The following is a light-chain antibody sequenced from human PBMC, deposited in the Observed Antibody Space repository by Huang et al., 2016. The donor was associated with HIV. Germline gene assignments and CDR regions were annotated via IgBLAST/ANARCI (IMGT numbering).Light chain of an antibody. CDR1: QRLVHSDGNTY. Sequence: DVVMTQSPLSLPVTLGQPASISCRSSQRLVHSDGNTYLNWFQQRPGQSPRRVIYKVANRDSGVPDRFSGSGSGTDFTLKISRVEAEDVGVYYCMQGTHWPTFGQGTKVEIK. CDR3: MQGTHWPT. J-gene: IGKJ1*01. V-gene: IGKV2-30*02. CDR2: KVA.